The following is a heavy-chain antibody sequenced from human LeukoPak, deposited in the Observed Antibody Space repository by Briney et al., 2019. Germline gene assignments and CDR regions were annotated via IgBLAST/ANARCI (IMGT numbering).Heavy chain of an antibody. CDR1: GFTFSSYW. CDR3: ARGGNGANDRYMEA. CDR2: INSNGRST. Sequence: PGGSLRLSCAASGFTFSSYWMYWVRQVPGKGLAWVSRINSNGRSTNYADSVEGRFTISRDNAKNTLYLQMNRLRAEDTAVYYCARGGNGANDRYMEAWDKGTTVTVSS. D-gene: IGHD4/OR15-4a*01. J-gene: IGHJ6*03. V-gene: IGHV3-74*01.